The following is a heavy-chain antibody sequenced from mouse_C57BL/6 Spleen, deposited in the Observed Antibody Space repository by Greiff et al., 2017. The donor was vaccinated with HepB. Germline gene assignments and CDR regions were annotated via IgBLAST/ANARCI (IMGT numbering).Heavy chain of an antibody. J-gene: IGHJ4*01. V-gene: IGHV5-17*01. Sequence: EVQVVESGGGLVKPGGSLKLSCAASGFTFSDYGMHWVRQAPEKGLEWVAYISSGSSTIYYADTVKGRFTISRDNAKNTLFLQMTSLRSEDTAMYYCAREDGGYDDGPGAMDYWGQGTSVTVSS. CDR2: ISSGSSTI. CDR1: GFTFSDYG. CDR3: AREDGGYDDGPGAMDY. D-gene: IGHD2-2*01.